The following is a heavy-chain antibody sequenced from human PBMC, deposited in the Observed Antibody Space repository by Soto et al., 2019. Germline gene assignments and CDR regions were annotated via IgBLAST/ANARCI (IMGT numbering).Heavy chain of an antibody. D-gene: IGHD2-8*01. Sequence: ASETLSLTCTVSGGSISHYYWSWIRQSPGKGLEWIGHAYYSGSTDYNPSLKSRVTMSVDTSKNQVSLKLNSVTTADTAVYYCARDRSTYGGGGTGEVKENWFDPWGPGTLVTVSS. CDR1: GGSISHYY. CDR2: AYYSGST. CDR3: ARDRSTYGGGGTGEVKENWFDP. V-gene: IGHV4-59*01. J-gene: IGHJ5*02.